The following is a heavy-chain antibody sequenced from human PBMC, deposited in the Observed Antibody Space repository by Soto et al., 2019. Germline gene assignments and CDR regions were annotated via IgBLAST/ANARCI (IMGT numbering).Heavy chain of an antibody. D-gene: IGHD3-3*01. CDR1: GGSIISYY. Sequence: SETLSLTCTVSGGSIISYYWSWIRQPPGKGLEWIGYIYYSGSTNYNPSLKSRVTISVDTSKNQFSLKLSSVTAADTAVYYCARDSLDFWSGYSYNWFDPWGQGTLVTVSS. CDR2: IYYSGST. J-gene: IGHJ5*02. CDR3: ARDSLDFWSGYSYNWFDP. V-gene: IGHV4-59*01.